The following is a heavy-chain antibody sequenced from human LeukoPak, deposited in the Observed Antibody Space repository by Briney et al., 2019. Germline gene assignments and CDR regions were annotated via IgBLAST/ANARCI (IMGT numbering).Heavy chain of an antibody. V-gene: IGHV1-69*13. J-gene: IGHJ6*03. CDR3: YMDV. CDR2: IIPIFGTA. CDR1: GGTFSSYA. Sequence: SVKVSCKASGGTFSSYAISWVRQAPGQGLEWMGGIIPIFGTANYAQKFQGRVTITADESTSTAYMELSSLRSEAALLGAYYMDVWGKGTTVTVSS.